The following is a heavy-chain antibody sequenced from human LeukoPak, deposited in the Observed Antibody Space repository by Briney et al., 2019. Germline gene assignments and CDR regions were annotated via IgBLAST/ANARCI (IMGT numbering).Heavy chain of an antibody. J-gene: IGHJ4*02. CDR1: GFSFSVYA. D-gene: IGHD3-3*01. CDR3: VKGGQDFDFWRFDY. CDR2: ISGSGCRT. V-gene: IGHV3-23*01. Sequence: GWSLRLSCVASGFSFSVYAMSWVRQAAGKGLEGVSSISGSGCRTYYTISVKGRFTISRENIKKTVYLEMNNKGAQGTALYYCVKGGQDFDFWRFDYWGQGNLVIVSS.